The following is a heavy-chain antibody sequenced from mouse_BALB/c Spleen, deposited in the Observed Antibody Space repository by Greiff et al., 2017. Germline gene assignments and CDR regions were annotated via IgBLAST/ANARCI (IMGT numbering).Heavy chain of an antibody. Sequence: EVHLVESGTVLARPGASVKMSCKASGYSFTSYWMHWVKQRPGQGLEWIGAIYPGNSDTSYNQKFKGKAKLTAVTSASTAYMELSSLTHEDSAVYYCTRSSTPYYAMDYWGQGTSVTVSS. CDR2: IYPGNSDT. CDR1: GYSFTSYW. J-gene: IGHJ4*01. D-gene: IGHD2-1*01. V-gene: IGHV1-5*01. CDR3: TRSSTPYYAMDY.